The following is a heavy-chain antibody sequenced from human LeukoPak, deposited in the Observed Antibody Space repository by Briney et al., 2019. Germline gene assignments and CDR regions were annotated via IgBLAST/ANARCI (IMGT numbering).Heavy chain of an antibody. CDR1: GGAFSSYA. J-gene: IGHJ4*02. V-gene: IGHV1-69*05. D-gene: IGHD1-7*01. CDR3: ARDFITGTTGFDY. Sequence: SMTLSCNASGGAFSSYAISWVRQAPAQGLEWMGGVIPIFGPANYAHKFPERVRITTDEFTSTAYMELSSLRSEDKAVCYCARDFITGTTGFDYWGQGTLVTVSS. CDR2: VIPIFGPA.